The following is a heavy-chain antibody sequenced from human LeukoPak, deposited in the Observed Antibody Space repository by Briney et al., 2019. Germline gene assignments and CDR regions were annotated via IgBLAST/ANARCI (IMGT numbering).Heavy chain of an antibody. CDR2: ISVRSNYI. Sequence: GGSLRLSCLASGYTFSYSINWVRQAPGKGLDLVSSISVRSNYIYYADSVRGRFRISRDDARDSLFLEMNSLRAEATAVYYCVRLRRNIWGQGTLVTVSS. V-gene: IGHV3-21*01. CDR1: GYTFSYS. CDR3: VRLRRNI. D-gene: IGHD1/OR15-1a*01. J-gene: IGHJ4*02.